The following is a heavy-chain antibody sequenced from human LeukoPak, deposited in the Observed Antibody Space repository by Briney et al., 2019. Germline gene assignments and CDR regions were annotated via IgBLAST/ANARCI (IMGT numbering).Heavy chain of an antibody. V-gene: IGHV4-39*01. CDR1: GDSITTNSYW. CDR3: ARRGIWDLQIGNWFDP. D-gene: IGHD3-16*01. Sequence: SETLSLTCSISGDSITTNSYWWGWIRQSPGKGLEWIGSIYSSGNSYYNPSLKTRATISPDTSNNQYSLRLTSVTDAETAIYYCARRGIWDLQIGNWFDPWGQGILVIVSS. J-gene: IGHJ5*02. CDR2: IYSSGNS.